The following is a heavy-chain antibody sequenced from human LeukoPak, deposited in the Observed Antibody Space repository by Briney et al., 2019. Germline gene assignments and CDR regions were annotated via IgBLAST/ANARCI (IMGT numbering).Heavy chain of an antibody. CDR3: ARGYANFDY. J-gene: IGHJ4*02. V-gene: IGHV4-34*01. CDR1: GESFSGYY. Sequence: PSETLSLTCAVCGESFSGYYWSWIRQPPGKGLEWIGEINHSGSTNYNPSLKSRVTISVDTSKNQFSLKLSSVTAADTAVYYCARGYANFDYWGQGTLVTVSS. D-gene: IGHD2-8*01. CDR2: INHSGST.